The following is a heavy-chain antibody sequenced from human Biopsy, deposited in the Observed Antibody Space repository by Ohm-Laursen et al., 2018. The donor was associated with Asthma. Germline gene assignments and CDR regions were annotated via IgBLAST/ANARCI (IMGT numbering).Heavy chain of an antibody. CDR3: VRDGTDDAFDI. D-gene: IGHD1-1*01. CDR1: GFTFGSYG. V-gene: IGHV3-33*01. Sequence: SLRLSCSASGFTFGSYGLHWVRQAPGKGLEWVADIWFDGSNKHYADSVKGRFTISRDNSKNTLYLQMNSLREEDTAVYYCVRDGTDDAFDIWGQGTVVSVSS. J-gene: IGHJ3*02. CDR2: IWFDGSNK.